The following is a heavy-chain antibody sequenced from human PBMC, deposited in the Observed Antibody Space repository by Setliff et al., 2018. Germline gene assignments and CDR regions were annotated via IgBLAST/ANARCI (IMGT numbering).Heavy chain of an antibody. CDR2: IYPGDSDT. J-gene: IGHJ6*03. V-gene: IGHV5-51*01. D-gene: IGHD3-22*01. Sequence: GESLKISCKGSGYSFTSYWIGWVRQMPGKGLEWMGIIYPGDSDTRYSPSFQGQVTISADKSISTAYLQWSSLKASDTAMYYCARQARGYYYDSSGYYRASPGYYYMDVWGKGTKVTVSS. CDR3: ARQARGYYYDSSGYYRASPGYYYMDV. CDR1: GYSFTSYW.